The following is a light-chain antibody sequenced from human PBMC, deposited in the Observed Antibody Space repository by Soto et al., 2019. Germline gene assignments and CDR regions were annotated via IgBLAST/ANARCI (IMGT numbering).Light chain of an antibody. J-gene: IGKJ2*01. CDR1: QSLVHSDGNTY. CDR2: KIS. CDR3: VQTTHWPYT. Sequence: DVVMTQSPLSLPVTLGQPASISCRSTQSLVHSDGNTYLTWFHQRPGNSPRRLIYKISDRDSGVPDRFSGSGSGTDFTLKVSRVEAEDVGIYFCVQTTHWPYTFGQGTKLEIK. V-gene: IGKV2-30*02.